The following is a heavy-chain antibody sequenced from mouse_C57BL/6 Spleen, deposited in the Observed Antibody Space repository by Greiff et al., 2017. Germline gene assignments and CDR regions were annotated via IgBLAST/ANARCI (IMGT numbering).Heavy chain of an antibody. J-gene: IGHJ4*01. CDR3: ARHATVGAMDY. CDR2: ISSGGSYN. V-gene: IGHV5-6*01. Sequence: EVKVVESGGDLVKPGGSLKLSCAASGFTFSSYGMSWVRQTPDKRLEWVATISSGGSYNYYPDSVKGRFTISRDNAKNTLYLQMSSLKSEDTAMYYCARHATVGAMDYWGQGTSVTVSS. D-gene: IGHD1-1*01. CDR1: GFTFSSYG.